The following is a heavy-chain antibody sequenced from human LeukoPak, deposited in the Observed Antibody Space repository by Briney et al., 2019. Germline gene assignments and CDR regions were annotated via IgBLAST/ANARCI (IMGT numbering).Heavy chain of an antibody. Sequence: PSETLSRTCTVSGGSISSSSYYWGWIRQPPGKGREWIGRIYYSGSTYYNPSLKSRVTISVDTSKNHFSLKLSSVTAADTAVYYCASRSTLLEWSIAFDYWGQGTLVTVSS. CDR3: ASRSTLLEWSIAFDY. CDR2: IYYSGST. J-gene: IGHJ4*02. D-gene: IGHD3-3*01. CDR1: GGSISSSSYY. V-gene: IGHV4-39*02.